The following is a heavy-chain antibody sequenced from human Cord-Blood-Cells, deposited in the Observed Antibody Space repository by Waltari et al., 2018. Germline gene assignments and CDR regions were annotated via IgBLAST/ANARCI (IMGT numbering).Heavy chain of an antibody. J-gene: IGHJ4*02. Sequence: EVQLVQSGGGLVQPGRSLRFSCVASGFTLDDYSRPWVRQAPGKGLEWVSGISWNSGSIGYADSVKGRVTISRDNAKNSLDLQMNSLRAEDTALYYCAKDFGSGDYWGQGTLVTVSS. CDR2: ISWNSGSI. CDR3: AKDFGSGDY. V-gene: IGHV3-9*01. CDR1: GFTLDDYS. D-gene: IGHD1-26*01.